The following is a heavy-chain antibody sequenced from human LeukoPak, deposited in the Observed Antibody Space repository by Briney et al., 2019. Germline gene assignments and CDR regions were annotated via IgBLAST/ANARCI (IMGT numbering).Heavy chain of an antibody. Sequence: GGSLRLSCAASGFTFNNYAMCWVLQAPGKGLEWVSHISGDGGSTYYADSVKGRFTISRDNSKNSLYLQMNSLRTEDTALYYCAKDVGRTPNAFNIWGQGTMVTVSS. J-gene: IGHJ3*02. CDR2: ISGDGGST. V-gene: IGHV3-43*02. CDR3: AKDVGRTPNAFNI. CDR1: GFTFNNYA. D-gene: IGHD1-26*01.